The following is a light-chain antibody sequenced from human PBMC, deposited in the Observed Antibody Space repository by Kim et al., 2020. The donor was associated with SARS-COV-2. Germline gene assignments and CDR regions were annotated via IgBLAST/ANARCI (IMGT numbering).Light chain of an antibody. J-gene: IGKJ4*01. CDR2: GAS. CDR1: ESVGSNY. Sequence: EIVLTQSPGTLSLSPGERATLSCRASESVGSNYFAWYQQRPGQAPRLLIHGASNRATGIPDRFSGSGSGTDFTLTITGLEPEDFAVYYCQQFDDSLSFGGGTKVDIK. V-gene: IGKV3-20*01. CDR3: QQFDDSLS.